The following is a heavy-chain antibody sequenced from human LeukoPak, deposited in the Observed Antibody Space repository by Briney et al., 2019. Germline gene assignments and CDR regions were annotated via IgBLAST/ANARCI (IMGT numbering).Heavy chain of an antibody. CDR3: VKSSPPPFRY. CDR2: IYSGGST. Sequence: GGSLRLSCAASGFTFSNYAMSWVRQAPGKGLEWVSVIYSGGSTYYADSVKGRFTISRDNSKNTLYLQMNSLRAEDTAVYYCVKSSPPPFRYWGQGTLVTVSS. V-gene: IGHV3-23*03. J-gene: IGHJ4*02. CDR1: GFTFSNYA.